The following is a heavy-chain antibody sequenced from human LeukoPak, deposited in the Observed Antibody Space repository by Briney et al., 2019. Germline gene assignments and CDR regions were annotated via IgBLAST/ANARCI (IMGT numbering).Heavy chain of an antibody. D-gene: IGHD3-16*02. CDR2: ISAYNGNT. CDR3: ARDGPSPLTYYDYVGGSYRRQGTCDY. CDR1: GYTFTSCG. Sequence: ASVKVSCKASGYTFTSCGISWVRQAPGQGLECMGWISAYNGNTNYAQKLQGRVTMTTDTSTSTAYMELRSLRSDDTAVYYCARDGPSPLTYYDYVGGSYRRQGTCDYWGQGTLVTVSS. V-gene: IGHV1-18*01. J-gene: IGHJ4*02.